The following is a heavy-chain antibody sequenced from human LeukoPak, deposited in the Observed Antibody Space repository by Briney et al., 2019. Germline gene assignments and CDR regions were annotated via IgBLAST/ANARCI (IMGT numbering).Heavy chain of an antibody. J-gene: IGHJ4*02. V-gene: IGHV4-59*01. CDR2: IYHTGST. CDR3: ARRGRNSSGWQDYL. CDR1: GGSISSYY. Sequence: SETLSLTCTVSGGSISSYYWSWIRQPPGKGLEWIANIYHTGSTNYNPSLSSRVTISIDTAKSQFSLKLTSVTAADTAVYYCARRGRNSSGWQDYLWGQGTLVTVSS. D-gene: IGHD6-25*01.